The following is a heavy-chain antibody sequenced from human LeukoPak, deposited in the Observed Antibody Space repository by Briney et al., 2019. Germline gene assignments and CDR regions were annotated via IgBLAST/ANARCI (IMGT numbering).Heavy chain of an antibody. CDR1: GFTFSSYA. J-gene: IGHJ4*02. CDR2: ISYDGSNK. Sequence: SXRLSCAASGFTFSSYAMHWVRQAPGKGLEWVAVISYDGSNKYYADSVEGRFTISRDNSKNTLYLQMNSLRAEDTAVYYCARDLTVGATGHWGQGTLVTVSS. V-gene: IGHV3-30-3*01. D-gene: IGHD1-26*01. CDR3: ARDLTVGATGH.